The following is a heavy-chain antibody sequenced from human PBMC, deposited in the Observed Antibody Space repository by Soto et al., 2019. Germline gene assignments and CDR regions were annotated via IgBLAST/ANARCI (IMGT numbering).Heavy chain of an antibody. Sequence: GGSLRLSCAASGFTFSRYSMNWVRQAPGKGLEWISYIGTSSRSTIYYADSVEGRFTVSRDNAENSLYLQMNRLRDEDTAVYYCARDQDILAVSGYYFDYWGQGTLVTVSS. D-gene: IGHD6-19*01. CDR2: IGTSSRSTI. CDR3: ARDQDILAVSGYYFDY. V-gene: IGHV3-48*02. J-gene: IGHJ4*02. CDR1: GFTFSRYS.